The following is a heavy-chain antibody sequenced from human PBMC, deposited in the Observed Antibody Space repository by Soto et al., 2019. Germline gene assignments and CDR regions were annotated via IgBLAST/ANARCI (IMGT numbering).Heavy chain of an antibody. CDR2: ISTYNGNT. Sequence: GASVKVSCKASSETFASYDITWVRQAPGQGLEWMGWISTYNGNTKYAQNVQGRVSMTTDTSTSTAYMELRSLKSDDTAVYYCARVTRGSGDWFDPWGQGTLVTV. CDR1: SETFASYD. D-gene: IGHD6-19*01. V-gene: IGHV1-18*01. CDR3: ARVTRGSGDWFDP. J-gene: IGHJ5*02.